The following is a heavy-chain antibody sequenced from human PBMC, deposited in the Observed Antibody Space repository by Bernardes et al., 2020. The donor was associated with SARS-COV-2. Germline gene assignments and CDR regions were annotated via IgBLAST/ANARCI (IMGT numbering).Heavy chain of an antibody. CDR3: ATPGYSTGGFDY. V-gene: IGHV5-51*01. CDR1: GYSFSPYW. J-gene: IGHJ4*02. CDR2: IYPGDSDT. Sequence: GASLKISCQGSGYSFSPYWIAWVRPMPGKGLEWVGLIYPGDSDTEYNPSFQGQVTISADTSINTAYLHWSSLKASDTATYYCATPGYSTGGFDYWGQGTLVTVSS. D-gene: IGHD2-8*02.